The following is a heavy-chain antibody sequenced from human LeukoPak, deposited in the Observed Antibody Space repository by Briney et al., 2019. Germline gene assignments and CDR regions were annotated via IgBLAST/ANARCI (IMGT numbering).Heavy chain of an antibody. CDR1: GFTFSSYA. D-gene: IGHD2-2*01. V-gene: IGHV3-23*01. CDR3: AKGVKEDCSSTSCYASPFDY. Sequence: GGSLRLSCAASGFTFSSYAMSWVRQAPGKGLEWVSAISGSGGSTYYAHSVKGRFTISRDNSKNTLYLQMNSLRAEDTAVYYCAKGVKEDCSSTSCYASPFDYWGQGTLVTVSS. J-gene: IGHJ4*02. CDR2: ISGSGGST.